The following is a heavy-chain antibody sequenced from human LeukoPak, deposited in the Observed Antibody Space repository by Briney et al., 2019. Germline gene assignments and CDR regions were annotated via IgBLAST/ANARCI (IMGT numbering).Heavy chain of an antibody. CDR2: ISGSGGST. V-gene: IGHV3-23*01. CDR3: AKVGTRLGEVDY. CDR1: GFTFSSYG. D-gene: IGHD3-10*01. Sequence: PGGSLRLSYAASGFTFSSYGMSWVRQAPGKGLEWVSAISGSGGSTYYADSVKGRFTISRDNSKNTLYLQMNSLRAEDTAVYYCAKVGTRLGEVDYWGQGTLVTVSS. J-gene: IGHJ4*02.